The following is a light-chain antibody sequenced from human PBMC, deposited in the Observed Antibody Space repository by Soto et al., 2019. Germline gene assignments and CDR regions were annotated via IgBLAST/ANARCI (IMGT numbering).Light chain of an antibody. CDR3: SSYTTSSTLDVV. V-gene: IGLV2-14*03. Sequence: QSALTQPASVSGSPGQSITISCTGTSSDVGGYNYVSWYQLHPGKAPKVIIYDVSDRPSGVSSRFSGSKSGNTASLTISGLQAEDEADYYCSSYTTSSTLDVVFGGGTKVTVL. CDR2: DVS. J-gene: IGLJ2*01. CDR1: SSDVGGYNY.